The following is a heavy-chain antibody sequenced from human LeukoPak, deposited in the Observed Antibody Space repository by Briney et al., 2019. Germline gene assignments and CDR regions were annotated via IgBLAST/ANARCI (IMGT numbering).Heavy chain of an antibody. D-gene: IGHD4-17*01. J-gene: IGHJ4*02. CDR3: ARADYGDYVTNY. Sequence: KPSETLSLTCTVSGGSISSYYWSWIRQPPGKGLEWIGYIYYSGSTNYNPSLKSRVTISVDTSKNQFSLKLSSVTAADTAVYYCARADYGDYVTNYWGQGTRVTVSS. V-gene: IGHV4-59*01. CDR1: GGSISSYY. CDR2: IYYSGST.